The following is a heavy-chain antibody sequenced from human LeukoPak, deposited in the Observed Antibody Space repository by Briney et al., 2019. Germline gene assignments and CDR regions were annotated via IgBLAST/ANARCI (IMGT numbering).Heavy chain of an antibody. CDR2: IAGGGEYT. Sequence: PGESLRLSCAASRFTFSTYVMAWVRQAPGKGLEWVSGIAGGGEYTYYADSVKGRFTISRDNSNNTPFLQMNSLRAEDTAVYYCVKGGWCDDWGQGTLVTVSS. CDR1: RFTFSTYV. V-gene: IGHV3-23*01. CDR3: VKGGWCDD. J-gene: IGHJ5*02. D-gene: IGHD3-16*01.